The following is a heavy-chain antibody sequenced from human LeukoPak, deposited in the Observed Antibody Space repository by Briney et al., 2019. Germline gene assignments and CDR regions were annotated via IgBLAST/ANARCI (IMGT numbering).Heavy chain of an antibody. D-gene: IGHD2-15*01. CDR2: INHSGST. J-gene: IGHJ6*03. CDR3: ARGRGYCSGGSCARSKYYYYYYMDV. CDR1: GGSFSGYY. V-gene: IGHV4-34*01. Sequence: SETLSLTCAVYGGSFSGYYWSWIRQPPGKGLEWIGEINHSGSTNYNPSLKTRVTISVDTSKNQFSLKLSSVTAADTAVYYCARGRGYCSGGSCARSKYYYYYYMDVWGKGTTVTVSS.